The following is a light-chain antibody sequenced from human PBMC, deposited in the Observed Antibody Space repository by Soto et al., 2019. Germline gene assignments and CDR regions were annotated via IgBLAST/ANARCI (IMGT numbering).Light chain of an antibody. V-gene: IGKV3-11*01. CDR3: QQYNSYWT. J-gene: IGKJ1*01. Sequence: EIVLTQSPATLSLSPGERSNLSCRASQSVRSYLAWYQQKPGQAPRLLIYDASNRATGIPARFSGSGSGTEFTLTISSMKPDDFATYYCQQYNSYWTFGHGTKVDIK. CDR1: QSVRSY. CDR2: DAS.